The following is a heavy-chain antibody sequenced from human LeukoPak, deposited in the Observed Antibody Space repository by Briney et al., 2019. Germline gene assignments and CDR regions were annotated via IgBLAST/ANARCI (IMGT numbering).Heavy chain of an antibody. CDR2: MNPNSGNT. Sequence: ASVTVSCKASGYTFTSYDINWVRQAPGQGLEWMGWMNPNSGNTGYAQKFQGRVTMTRNTSISTAYMELSSLRSEDTAVYYCARVRPGIAAAGPPNWFDPWGQGTLVTVSS. J-gene: IGHJ5*02. V-gene: IGHV1-8*01. CDR1: GYTFTSYD. D-gene: IGHD6-13*01. CDR3: ARVRPGIAAAGPPNWFDP.